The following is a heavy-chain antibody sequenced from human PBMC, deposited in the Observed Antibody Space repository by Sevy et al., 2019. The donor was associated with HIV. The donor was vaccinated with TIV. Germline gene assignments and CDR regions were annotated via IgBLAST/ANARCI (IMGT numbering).Heavy chain of an antibody. Sequence: SETLSLTRAVSGGSISSSNWWSWVRQPPGKGLEWIGEIYRSGSTNYNRSLKSRVTISVDKSKNQFSLKLSSVTAADMAVYYCARGAVATRKGYYFDYWGQGTLVTVSS. CDR3: ARGAVATRKGYYFDY. V-gene: IGHV4-4*02. J-gene: IGHJ4*02. CDR2: IYRSGST. D-gene: IGHD5-12*01. CDR1: GGSISSSNW.